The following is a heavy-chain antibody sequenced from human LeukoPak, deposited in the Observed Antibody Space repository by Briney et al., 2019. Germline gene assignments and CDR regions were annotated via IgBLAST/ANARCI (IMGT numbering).Heavy chain of an antibody. CDR2: IYINGSS. CDR3: ARDVWGSGYFDL. D-gene: IGHD7-27*01. CDR1: RGSPSTYY. V-gene: IGHV4-59*01. J-gene: IGHJ4*02. Sequence: SRTLSPTRTLSRGSPSTYYSSSGPHPPGKGLGWILYIYINGSSTSNTPLKSRVTISLDTSKNHISPSPNSMSPADTDVYYCARDVWGSGYFDLWGQGTQVIVSS.